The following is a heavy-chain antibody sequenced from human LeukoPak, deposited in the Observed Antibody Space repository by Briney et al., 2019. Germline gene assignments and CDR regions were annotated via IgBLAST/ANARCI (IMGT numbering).Heavy chain of an antibody. Sequence: GGSLRLSCAASGFTFSSYGMHWVRQAPSKGLQWVTFIRYDGSNKHYADSVKGRFNISRDNSKNTLYLQMNSLRAEDTAVYYCAKDTPASDSSGYYYPYLDYWGQGTLVTVSS. V-gene: IGHV3-30*02. CDR3: AKDTPASDSSGYYYPYLDY. CDR1: GFTFSSYG. CDR2: IRYDGSNK. J-gene: IGHJ4*02. D-gene: IGHD3-22*01.